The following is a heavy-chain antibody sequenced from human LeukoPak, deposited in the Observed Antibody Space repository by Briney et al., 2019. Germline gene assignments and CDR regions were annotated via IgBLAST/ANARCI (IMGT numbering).Heavy chain of an antibody. CDR2: INPSGGRT. Sequence: ASVRVSCKASVYTFTNYYMHWVRQAPGQGLEWMGIINPSGGRTSYAQKFQGRVTMTRDTSTSTVYMELSSLRSEDTAVYYCARAGYTDSSGYYDYWGQGTLVTVSS. CDR3: ARAGYTDSSGYYDY. CDR1: VYTFTNYY. V-gene: IGHV1-46*01. D-gene: IGHD3-22*01. J-gene: IGHJ4*02.